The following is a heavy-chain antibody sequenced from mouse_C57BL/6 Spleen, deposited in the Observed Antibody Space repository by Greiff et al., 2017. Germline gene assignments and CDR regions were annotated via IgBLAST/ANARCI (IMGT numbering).Heavy chain of an antibody. V-gene: IGHV5-4*01. J-gene: IGHJ2*01. Sequence: EVQLQESGGGLVKPGGSLKLSCAASGFTFSSYAMSWVRQTPEKRLEWVATISDGGSYTYYPDNVKGRFTISRDNAKNNLYLQMSHLKSEDTAMYYCARQGYYFDYWGQGTTLTVSS. CDR3: ARQGYYFDY. CDR2: ISDGGSYT. CDR1: GFTFSSYA.